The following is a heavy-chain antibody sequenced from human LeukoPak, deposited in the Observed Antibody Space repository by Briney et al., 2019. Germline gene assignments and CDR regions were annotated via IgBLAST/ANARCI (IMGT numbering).Heavy chain of an antibody. D-gene: IGHD3-3*01. CDR3: ARVSPSHDFWSGSYYYYMDV. V-gene: IGHV4-4*07. CDR1: GGSISSYY. CDR2: ISSSGST. Sequence: SETLSLTCTVSGGSISSYYWSWIRQPAGKGLEWIGRISSSGSTYYSPSLRSRVTISLDTSRNQFSLKLSSVTAADTAVYYCARVSPSHDFWSGSYYYYMDVWGKGTTVTVSS. J-gene: IGHJ6*03.